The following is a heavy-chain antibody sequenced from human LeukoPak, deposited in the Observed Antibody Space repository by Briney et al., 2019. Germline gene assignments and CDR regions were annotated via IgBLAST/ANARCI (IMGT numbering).Heavy chain of an antibody. V-gene: IGHV3-33*01. Sequence: QPGRSLRPSCAASGFSFSNYGMHWVRQAPGKGLEWVAVIWYDGVNKYYADSVKGRFTISRDMPKNTLYLQMNSLRAGDTAVYYCAREGIVATLDYWGQGTLVTVSS. CDR3: AREGIVATLDY. CDR2: IWYDGVNK. D-gene: IGHD5-12*01. CDR1: GFSFSNYG. J-gene: IGHJ4*02.